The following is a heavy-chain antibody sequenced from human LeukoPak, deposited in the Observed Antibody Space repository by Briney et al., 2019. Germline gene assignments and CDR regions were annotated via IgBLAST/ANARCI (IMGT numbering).Heavy chain of an antibody. CDR2: INHSGST. CDR1: GFTFSNYA. V-gene: IGHV4-34*01. Sequence: PGGSLRLSCAASGFTFSNYAMSWVRQAPGKGLEWIGEINHSGSTNYNPSLKSRVTISVDTSKNQFSLELSSVTAADTAVYYCARGRFIRYFDWLPEYYVDYWGQGTLVTVSS. CDR3: ARGRFIRYFDWLPEYYVDY. J-gene: IGHJ4*02. D-gene: IGHD3-9*01.